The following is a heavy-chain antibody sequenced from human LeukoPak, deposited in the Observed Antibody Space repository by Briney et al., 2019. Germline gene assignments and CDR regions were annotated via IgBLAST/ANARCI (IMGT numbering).Heavy chain of an antibody. CDR1: GYSFTTYW. V-gene: IGHV5-51*01. J-gene: IGHJ4*02. D-gene: IGHD4-11*01. CDR2: IYPGDSDT. CDR3: ARHYNFDY. Sequence: GESLKISCKGSGYSFTTYWIGWVRQMPGKGLEWMGNIYPGDSDTRYNPSFQGQVTISADKSISTAYLQWSSLKASDTAIYYSARHYNFDYWGQGTLVTVSS.